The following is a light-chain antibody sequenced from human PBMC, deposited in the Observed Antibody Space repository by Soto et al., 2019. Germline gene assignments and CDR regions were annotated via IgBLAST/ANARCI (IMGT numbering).Light chain of an antibody. V-gene: IGLV3-21*04. CDR2: YDS. CDR3: HVWDRSSDDVV. J-gene: IGLJ2*01. CDR1: NVGDKR. Sequence: SYELTQPPSVSVAPGKTARITCGGNNVGDKRVHWYQQKPGQAPVLVMQYDSDRPSGIPERFSGSNSGNTATLTISRVEAADEADYYCHVWDRSSDDVVFGGGTKLTVL.